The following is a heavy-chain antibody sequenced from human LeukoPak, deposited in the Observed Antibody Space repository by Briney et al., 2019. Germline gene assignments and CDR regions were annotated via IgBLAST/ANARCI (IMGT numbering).Heavy chain of an antibody. CDR3: AREGGITMIVPGPQGFEP. CDR1: GFTFNSYAM. J-gene: IGHJ5*02. V-gene: IGHV4-4*02. CDR2: IYHSGST. Sequence: GSLRPSFAVSGFTFNSYAMTWVRQAPGKGLEWIGEIYHSGSTNYNPSLKSRVTISVDKSKNQFSLKLSSVSAAGTAVYYCAREGGITMIVPGPQGFEPWGQGTLVTVSS. D-gene: IGHD3-22*01.